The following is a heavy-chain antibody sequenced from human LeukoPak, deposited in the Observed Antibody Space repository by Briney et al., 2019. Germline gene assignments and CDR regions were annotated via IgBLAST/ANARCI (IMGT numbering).Heavy chain of an antibody. Sequence: GGSLRLSCAASGFTFSSYWMSWVRQAPGKGLEWVANIKQDGSEKYYVDSVKGRFTISRGNAKNSLYLQMDSLRAEDTAVYYCARDLWLGERGLFFFEYWGQGALVTVAS. CDR1: GFTFSSYW. CDR2: IKQDGSEK. V-gene: IGHV3-7*01. CDR3: ARDLWLGERGLFFFEY. D-gene: IGHD3-22*01. J-gene: IGHJ4*02.